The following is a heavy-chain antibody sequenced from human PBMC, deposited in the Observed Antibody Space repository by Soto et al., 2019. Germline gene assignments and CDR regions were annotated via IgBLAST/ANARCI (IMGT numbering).Heavy chain of an antibody. CDR2: ISAYNGNT. CDR1: GYTFTSYG. V-gene: IGHV1-18*01. J-gene: IGHJ4*02. Sequence: ASVKVSCKASGYTFTSYGISWVRQAPGQGLEWMGWISAYNGNTNYAQKLQGRVTMTTDTSTSTAYIELRSLRSDDTAVYYCARVDSTVTTGFDYWGQGTLVTVSS. CDR3: ARVDSTVTTGFDY. D-gene: IGHD4-17*01.